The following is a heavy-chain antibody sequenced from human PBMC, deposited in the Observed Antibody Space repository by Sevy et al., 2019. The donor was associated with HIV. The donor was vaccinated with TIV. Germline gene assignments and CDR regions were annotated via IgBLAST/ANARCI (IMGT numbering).Heavy chain of an antibody. CDR3: ARGENDDEFFQY. V-gene: IGHV3-30*04. J-gene: IGHJ1*01. Sequence: GGSLRLSCTVSGFIFSNFAMHWVRQAPGKGLEWVAVTSYDGSHKYYADSVKGRFTVSRDNSRNILSLEMSSLRRDDTAVYYCARGENDDEFFQYWGQGTQVTVSS. CDR2: TSYDGSHK. CDR1: GFIFSNFA. D-gene: IGHD1-26*01.